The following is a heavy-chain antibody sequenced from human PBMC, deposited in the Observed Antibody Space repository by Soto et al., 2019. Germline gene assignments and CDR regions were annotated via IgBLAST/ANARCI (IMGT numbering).Heavy chain of an antibody. CDR2: TTPSGGDT. J-gene: IGHJ6*02. V-gene: IGHV3-11*01. Sequence: QAQLVESGGGLVKPGGSLRLSCAASGFSFSEHYMSWIRQSPGKGFEWVSYTTPSGGDTFYTDSVKGRFTISMHNAMRSVDLQMNSLTVEDTAVYYCARGHYGLEVWGQGTTVTVSS. CDR3: ARGHYGLEV. CDR1: GFSFSEHY.